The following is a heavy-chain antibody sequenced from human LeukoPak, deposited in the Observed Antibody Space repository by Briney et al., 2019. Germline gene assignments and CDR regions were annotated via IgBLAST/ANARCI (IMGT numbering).Heavy chain of an antibody. CDR2: RKQDGSEK. V-gene: IGHV3-7*01. CDR3: ASDGDYGEGNY. CDR1: GFTFSSYW. Sequence: PGGSLRLSCAASGFTFSSYWMSWVRQAPGKGLEWVANRKQDGSEKYYVDSVKGRFTISRDNAKNSLYLQMISLRAEDTAVYYCASDGDYGEGNYWGQGTLVTVSS. D-gene: IGHD4-17*01. J-gene: IGHJ4*02.